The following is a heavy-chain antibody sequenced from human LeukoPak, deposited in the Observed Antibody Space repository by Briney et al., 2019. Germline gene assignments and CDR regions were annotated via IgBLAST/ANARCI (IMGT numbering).Heavy chain of an antibody. J-gene: IGHJ4*02. V-gene: IGHV4-59*01. CDR3: ARGTGYSSVTY. Sequence: SETLSLTCTVSGDSIRNYYWSWIRQPPGKGLEWIGYISNSGSTNYNPSLKSRVTISVDTSKNQFSLKLSSVTAADTAVYYCARGTGYSSVTYWGQGTLVTVSS. D-gene: IGHD6-19*01. CDR1: GDSIRNYY. CDR2: ISNSGST.